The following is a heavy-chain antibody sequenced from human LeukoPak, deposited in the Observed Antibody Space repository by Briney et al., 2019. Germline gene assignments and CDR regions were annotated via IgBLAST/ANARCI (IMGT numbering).Heavy chain of an antibody. CDR3: ASTWYSSSWYRHNHYFDY. CDR1: GGSISSYY. J-gene: IGHJ4*02. Sequence: SETLSLTCTVSGGSISSYYWSWIRQPPGKGLEWIGYIYYSGSTNYNPSLKSRVTISVDTSKNQFSQKLSSVTAADTAVYYCASTWYSSSWYRHNHYFDYWGQGTLVTVSS. CDR2: IYYSGST. V-gene: IGHV4-59*08. D-gene: IGHD6-13*01.